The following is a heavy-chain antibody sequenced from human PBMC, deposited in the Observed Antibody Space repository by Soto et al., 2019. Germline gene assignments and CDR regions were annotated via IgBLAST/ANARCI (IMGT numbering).Heavy chain of an antibody. J-gene: IGHJ6*02. CDR1: GYSFTSYW. D-gene: IGHD6-6*01. Sequence: GESLKISCKGSGYSFTSYWIGWVRQMPGKGLEWMGIIYPGDSDTRYSPSFQGQVTISADKSISTAYLQWSSLKASDTAMYYCARHRFSSSSPHYYYGMDVWGQGTTVTVSS. CDR2: IYPGDSDT. V-gene: IGHV5-51*01. CDR3: ARHRFSSSSPHYYYGMDV.